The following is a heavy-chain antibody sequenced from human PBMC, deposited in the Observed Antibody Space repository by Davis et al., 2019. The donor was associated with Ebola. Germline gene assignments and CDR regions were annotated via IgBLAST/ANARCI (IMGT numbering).Heavy chain of an antibody. V-gene: IGHV4-59*01. Sequence: PSETLSLTCTVSGDSIRRYYWSWIRQAPGKGLEWIGYMYYSGSTTYNPSLKSRVTTSLDTSKNQFSLRLSSVTAADTAVYYCARDSSRYDGAFDIWGQGTMVTVSS. CDR2: MYYSGST. J-gene: IGHJ3*02. D-gene: IGHD3-16*01. CDR3: ARDSSRYDGAFDI. CDR1: GDSIRRYY.